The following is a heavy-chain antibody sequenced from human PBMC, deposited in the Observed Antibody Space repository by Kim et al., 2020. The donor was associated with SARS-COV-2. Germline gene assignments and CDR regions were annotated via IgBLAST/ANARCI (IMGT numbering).Heavy chain of an antibody. J-gene: IGHJ3*02. CDR1: GFTFSSYG. CDR2: ISYDGSNK. V-gene: IGHV3-30*18. Sequence: GGSLRLSCAASGFTFSSYGMHWVRQAPGKGLEWVAVISYDGSNKYYADSVKGRFTISRDNSKNTLYLQMNSLRAEDTAVYYCAKIPYAYDAFDIWGQGTMVTVSS. D-gene: IGHD2-2*01. CDR3: AKIPYAYDAFDI.